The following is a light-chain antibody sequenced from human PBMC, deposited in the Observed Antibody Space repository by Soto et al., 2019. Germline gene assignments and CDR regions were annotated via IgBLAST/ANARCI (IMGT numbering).Light chain of an antibody. Sequence: QSVLTQPVSVSGFPVQSSTISCTGTSKDGGGYNYVSWYQKHPGKAPKLKIYDVNKRPSGVSNRFSGSKSGNTASLTISGIQAEDEADYYCSSYSNTSTLYVFGTGTKVTVL. CDR3: SSYSNTSTLYV. J-gene: IGLJ1*01. CDR2: DVN. V-gene: IGLV2-14*01. CDR1: SKDGGGYNY.